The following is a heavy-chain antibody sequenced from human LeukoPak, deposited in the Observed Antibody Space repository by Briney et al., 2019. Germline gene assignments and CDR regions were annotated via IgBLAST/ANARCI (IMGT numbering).Heavy chain of an antibody. CDR3: ARGPYCSTTTCSSQASEFDF. D-gene: IGHD2-2*01. CDR1: GFSFSSYG. CDR2: ISHDGRYK. Sequence: GGSLRLSCAASGFSFSSYGIHWVRQAPGKGLEWVSCISHDGRYKFFADSVKGRFTISRDNSKNTLYLQMNSLRVEDTAVYYCARGPYCSTTTCSSQASEFDFWGQGALVPVSS. V-gene: IGHV3-30*03. J-gene: IGHJ4*02.